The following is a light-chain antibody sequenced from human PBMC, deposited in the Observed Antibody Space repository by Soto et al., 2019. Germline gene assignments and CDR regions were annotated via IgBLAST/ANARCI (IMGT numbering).Light chain of an antibody. CDR2: KAS. Sequence: DIPMTQSPSTLSASVGDRITITCRASQSISSWLAWYQQKPGKAPKLLIYKASTLESGVPSRFSGSESGTEFTLTISSLQPDDFAVYYCQQYNTYPYAFGLGTKLEIK. V-gene: IGKV1-5*03. J-gene: IGKJ2*01. CDR1: QSISSW. CDR3: QQYNTYPYA.